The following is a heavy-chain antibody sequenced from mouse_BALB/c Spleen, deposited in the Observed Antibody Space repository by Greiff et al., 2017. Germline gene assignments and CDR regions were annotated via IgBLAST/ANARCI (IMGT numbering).Heavy chain of an antibody. D-gene: IGHD2-14*01. V-gene: IGHV14-3*02. CDR1: GFNIKDTY. J-gene: IGHJ3*01. CDR3: AKGYPPWFAY. CDR2: INPANGNT. Sequence: VQLQQSGAELVKPGASVKLSCTASGFNIKDTYMHWVKQRPEQGLEWIGRINPANGNTKYDPKFQGKATITADTSSNTAYLQLSSLTSEDTAVYYCAKGYPPWFAYWGQGTLVTVSA.